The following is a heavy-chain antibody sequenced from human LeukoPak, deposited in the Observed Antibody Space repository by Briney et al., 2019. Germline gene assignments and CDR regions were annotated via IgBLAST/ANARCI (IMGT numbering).Heavy chain of an antibody. V-gene: IGHV1-2*06. J-gene: IGHJ4*02. CDR2: INPNSGGT. D-gene: IGHD3-22*01. CDR3: ARASGVTMIVVDDY. CDR1: GYTFTGYY. Sequence: GASVKVSCKASGYTFTGYYMHWLRQAPGRGLEWMGRINPNSGGTNYAQKFQGRVTMTRDTSISTAYMELSRLRSDDTAVYYCARASGVTMIVVDDYWGQGTLVTVSS.